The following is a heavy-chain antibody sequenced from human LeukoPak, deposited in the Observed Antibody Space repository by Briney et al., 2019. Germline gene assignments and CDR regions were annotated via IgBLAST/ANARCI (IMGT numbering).Heavy chain of an antibody. CDR1: GFSFSAYA. V-gene: IGHV3-23*01. D-gene: IGHD4-17*01. J-gene: IGHJ3*02. CDR2: IRGSGVNT. CDR3: ARDPNGDYIGAFDM. Sequence: GGSLRLSCTASGFSFSAYAMMWVRQAPGKGPEWVSAIRGSGVNTYYADSVKGRFTISRDNSKYALFLQMNSLRAEDTAVYYCARDPNGDYIGAFDMWGPGTMVTVSS.